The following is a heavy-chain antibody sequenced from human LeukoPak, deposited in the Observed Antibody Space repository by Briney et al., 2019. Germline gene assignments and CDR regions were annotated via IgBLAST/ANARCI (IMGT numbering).Heavy chain of an antibody. Sequence: GGSLRLSCAASGFTFSSYWMSWVRQAPGKGLEWVANIKQDGSEKYYVDSVKGRFTISRDNAKNSLYLQMNSLRAEDTAVYYCARDWGFWSGSTGFDYWGQGTLVTVPS. CDR1: GFTFSSYW. D-gene: IGHD3-3*01. CDR2: IKQDGSEK. J-gene: IGHJ4*02. V-gene: IGHV3-7*01. CDR3: ARDWGFWSGSTGFDY.